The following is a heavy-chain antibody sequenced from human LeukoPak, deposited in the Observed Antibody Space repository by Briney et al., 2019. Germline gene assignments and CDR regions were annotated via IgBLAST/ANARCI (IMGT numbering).Heavy chain of an antibody. CDR1: GFGFSGSA. J-gene: IGHJ4*02. Sequence: GGSLRLSCAASGFGFSGSAMHWVRQASGKGLEWVGRIRSKGNSYATTYAASVKGRFTISRDDSKNTAFLQMNSLKTEDTAVYYCSGGGYLDTSAYYRRWGQGILVTVSS. V-gene: IGHV3-73*01. CDR2: IRSKGNSYAT. CDR3: SGGGYLDTSAYYRR. D-gene: IGHD3-22*01.